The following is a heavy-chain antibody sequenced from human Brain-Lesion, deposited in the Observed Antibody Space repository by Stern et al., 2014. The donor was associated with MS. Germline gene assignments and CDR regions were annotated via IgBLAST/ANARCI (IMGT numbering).Heavy chain of an antibody. Sequence: VQLVQSGPGLVRPSQTLSLTCTVSGGSITSGRYYWTWIRQTAGKGLEWIGRIYTSGGTNYNPSFESRVTISMDTSSNHFSLQLSSVTVADTAVYFCARADYSVSGTPFAYWGQGTLVAV. V-gene: IGHV4-61*02. CDR3: ARADYSVSGTPFAY. CDR1: GGSITSGRYY. D-gene: IGHD3-10*01. CDR2: IYTSGGT. J-gene: IGHJ4*02.